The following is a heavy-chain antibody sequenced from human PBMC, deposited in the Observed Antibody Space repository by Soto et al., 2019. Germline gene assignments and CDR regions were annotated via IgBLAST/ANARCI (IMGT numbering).Heavy chain of an antibody. CDR2: ITGNGATT. Sequence: EVQLLVSGGGLVQPGGSLRLSCAASGLTFSTYAMSWVRQAPGRGLEWVSSITGNGATTYYTDSVKGRFIISRDNSKNTRFLQLNSLCAADTALYYCAKDRPNYAGSGGGYYKAGGDYWGQGTLVTVSS. J-gene: IGHJ4*02. CDR3: AKDRPNYAGSGGGYYKAGGDY. D-gene: IGHD3-10*01. V-gene: IGHV3-23*01. CDR1: GLTFSTYA.